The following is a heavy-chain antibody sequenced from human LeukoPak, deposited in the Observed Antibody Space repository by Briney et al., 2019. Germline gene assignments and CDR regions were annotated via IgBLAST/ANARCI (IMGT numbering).Heavy chain of an antibody. CDR3: ARERSYCSGATCSLDL. Sequence: PGGSLRLSCAASGFTFSTYWMHWVRQAQGKGLEWVARIKGDGSSASYADSVKGRFTISRDNGENSVYLQMNSLRAEDTAVYFCARERSYCSGATCSLDLWGQGTLVTVSS. CDR2: IKGDGSSA. CDR1: GFTFSTYW. D-gene: IGHD2-15*01. J-gene: IGHJ5*02. V-gene: IGHV3-74*01.